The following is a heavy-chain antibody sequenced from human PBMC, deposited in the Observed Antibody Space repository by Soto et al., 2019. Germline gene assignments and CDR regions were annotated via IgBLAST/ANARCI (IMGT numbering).Heavy chain of an antibody. J-gene: IGHJ5*02. Sequence: PSETLSLTCSVSGDSVSSDAYYWTWIRQPPGKTLEWVGFILSSGGTSTNPSLRSRLSMSVDTARNQFSMRLTSVTAADTGVYFCAKEFSSGLYVDSWGRGTQVTVSS. D-gene: IGHD6-19*01. CDR1: GDSVSSDAYY. CDR2: ILSSGGT. CDR3: AKEFSSGLYVDS. V-gene: IGHV4-61*08.